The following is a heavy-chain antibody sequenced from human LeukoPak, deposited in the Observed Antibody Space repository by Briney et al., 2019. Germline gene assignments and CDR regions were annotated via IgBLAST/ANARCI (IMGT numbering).Heavy chain of an antibody. CDR2: ISWNSGSI. Sequence: PGGSLRLSCAASGFTFDDYAMHWVRQAPGKGLEWVSGISWNSGSIGYADSVKGRFTISRDNAKNSLYLQMNSLRAEDTAVYYCARDRTTTVATPVSYMDVWGKGTTVTVSS. J-gene: IGHJ6*03. CDR3: ARDRTTTVATPVSYMDV. D-gene: IGHD4-23*01. CDR1: GFTFDDYA. V-gene: IGHV3-9*01.